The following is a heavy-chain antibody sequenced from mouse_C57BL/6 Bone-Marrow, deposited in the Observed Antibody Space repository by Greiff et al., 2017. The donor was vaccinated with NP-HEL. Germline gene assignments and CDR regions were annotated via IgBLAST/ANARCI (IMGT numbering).Heavy chain of an antibody. V-gene: IGHV1-80*01. CDR3: ARSPSYDYFGY. J-gene: IGHJ2*01. D-gene: IGHD1-1*01. CDR1: GYAFSSYW. Sequence: VQLQQSGAELVKPGASVKISCKASGYAFSSYWMNWVKQRPGKGLEWIGQIYPGDGDTNYNGKFKGKATLTADKSSSTAYMQLSSLTSEDSAVYFCARSPSYDYFGYWGQGTTLTVSS. CDR2: IYPGDGDT.